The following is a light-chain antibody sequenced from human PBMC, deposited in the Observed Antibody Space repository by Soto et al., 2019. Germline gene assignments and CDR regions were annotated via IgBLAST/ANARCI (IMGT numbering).Light chain of an antibody. CDR1: QSVSSSS. CDR3: QQYGTSPDT. CDR2: GAS. Sequence: EIVLTQSPGTLSLSPGEGATLSCRASQSVSSSSLAWYQQKPGQAPRLLIYGASRRATGIPDSFSGSGSGTDFTLTISRLEPEDFAVYYCQQYGTSPDTFGQGTRLEIK. J-gene: IGKJ5*01. V-gene: IGKV3-20*01.